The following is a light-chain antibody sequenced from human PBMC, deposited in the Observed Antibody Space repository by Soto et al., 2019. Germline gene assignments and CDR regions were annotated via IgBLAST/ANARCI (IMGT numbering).Light chain of an antibody. CDR2: GAS. CDR1: QSVSSSY. J-gene: IGKJ2*01. Sequence: EVVLTQSPVTLSVSPGDRATLSCRASQSVSSSYLAWYQQKPGQAPRLLIYGASSRATGIPDRFSGSGPGTDFTLTISRLEPEDFAVYYCQQYGSSPYTFGQGTKLEI. CDR3: QQYGSSPYT. V-gene: IGKV3-20*01.